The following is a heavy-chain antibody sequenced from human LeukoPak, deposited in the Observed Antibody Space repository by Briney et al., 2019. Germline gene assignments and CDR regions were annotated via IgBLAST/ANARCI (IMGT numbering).Heavy chain of an antibody. CDR1: GFTFSSYG. D-gene: IGHD3-9*01. Sequence: GGSLRLPCAASGFTFSSYGMHWVRQAPGKGLEWVAVISYDGSNKYYADSVKGRFTISRDNSKNTLYLQMNSLRAEDTAVYYCAKAAPRPTYYDILTGYPRGYYGMDVWGKGTTVTVSS. CDR3: AKAAPRPTYYDILTGYPRGYYGMDV. J-gene: IGHJ6*04. V-gene: IGHV3-30*18. CDR2: ISYDGSNK.